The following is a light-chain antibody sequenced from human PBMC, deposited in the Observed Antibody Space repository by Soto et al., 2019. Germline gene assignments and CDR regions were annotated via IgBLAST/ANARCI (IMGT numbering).Light chain of an antibody. CDR1: SSNIGAGYD. CDR2: AND. V-gene: IGLV1-40*01. CDR3: QSYDSSLSGWGV. Sequence: QSVLTQPPSVSGAPGQRVTIACTGSSSNIGAGYDVQWYQQLPGTVPKLLIFANDNRPSGVPDRFSGSKSGTSASLAITGLQAQDEADYYCQSYDSSLSGWGVFGGGTKLTVL. J-gene: IGLJ2*01.